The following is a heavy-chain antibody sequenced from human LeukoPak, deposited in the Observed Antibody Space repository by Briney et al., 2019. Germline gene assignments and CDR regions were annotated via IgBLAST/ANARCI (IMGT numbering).Heavy chain of an antibody. CDR2: IYYSGST. Sequence: SETLSPTCTVSGGSISSYYWSWIRQPPGKGLEWIGYIYYSGSTNYNPSLKSRVTISVDTSKNQFSLKLSSATAADTAVYYCARHVLRFLEWLPSDWYFDLWGRGTLVTVSS. D-gene: IGHD3-3*01. V-gene: IGHV4-59*08. CDR3: ARHVLRFLEWLPSDWYFDL. CDR1: GGSISSYY. J-gene: IGHJ2*01.